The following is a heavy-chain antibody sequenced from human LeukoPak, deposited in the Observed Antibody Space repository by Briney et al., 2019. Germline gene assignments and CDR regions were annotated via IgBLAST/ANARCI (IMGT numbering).Heavy chain of an antibody. CDR2: LHHSGST. CDR3: ARVGGDDSTGHYSVDY. D-gene: IGHD3-22*01. J-gene: IGHJ4*02. V-gene: IGHV4-38-2*01. CDR1: GYSITSTYW. Sequence: SGTLPLTCAVSGYSITSTYWWGWIRQTPGRGLEWIGSLHHSGSTSYSPSLKSRVTISVDTSKNQFSLRLSSVTAADTAVYYCARVGGDDSTGHYSVDYWGQGTLVTVSS.